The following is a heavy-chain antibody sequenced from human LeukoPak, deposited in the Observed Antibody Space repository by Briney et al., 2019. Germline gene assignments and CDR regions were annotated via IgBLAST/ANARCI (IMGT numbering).Heavy chain of an antibody. D-gene: IGHD2-2*02. J-gene: IGHJ4*02. CDR2: INTDGGST. V-gene: IGHV3-74*01. CDR1: GFTFGSYW. Sequence: GGSLRLSCAASGFTFGSYWMHWVRHAPGKGLVWVSRINTDGGSTTYADSVKGRFTISRDNAKNTLYLQMNSLRAEDTAVYYCGRGFSIVPAGIPDYWGLGTLVTVSS. CDR3: GRGFSIVPAGIPDY.